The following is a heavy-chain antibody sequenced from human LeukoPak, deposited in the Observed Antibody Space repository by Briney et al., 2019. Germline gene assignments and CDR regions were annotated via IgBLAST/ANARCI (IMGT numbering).Heavy chain of an antibody. Sequence: GGSLGLSCAASGFTFSSYGMHWVRQAPGKGLEWVAVISYDGSNKYYADSVKGRFTISRDNSKNTLYLQMNSLRAEDTAVYYCAKDGVLLWFGESPNWFDPWGQGTLVTVSS. J-gene: IGHJ5*02. CDR2: ISYDGSNK. V-gene: IGHV3-30*18. CDR1: GFTFSSYG. D-gene: IGHD3-10*01. CDR3: AKDGVLLWFGESPNWFDP.